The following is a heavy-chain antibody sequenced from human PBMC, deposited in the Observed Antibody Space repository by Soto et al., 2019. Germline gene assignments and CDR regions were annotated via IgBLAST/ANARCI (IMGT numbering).Heavy chain of an antibody. V-gene: IGHV3-23*01. CDR1: GFTFSSYA. D-gene: IGHD4-17*01. Sequence: EVQLLESGGGLVQPGGSLRLSCAASGFTFSSYAMNWVRQAPGKGLEWVSVISGSGGSTYYADAVKGRFTISRDNSKNTLYLQMNGPRAEDPAVYYCAKRTVGWYFDLWGRGTLVTVSS. J-gene: IGHJ2*01. CDR3: AKRTVGWYFDL. CDR2: ISGSGGST.